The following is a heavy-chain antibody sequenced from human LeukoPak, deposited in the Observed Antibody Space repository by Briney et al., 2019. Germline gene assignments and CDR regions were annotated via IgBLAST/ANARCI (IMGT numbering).Heavy chain of an antibody. CDR3: ARSYYDSSGYYYSFDY. V-gene: IGHV3-48*03. J-gene: IGHJ4*02. CDR2: ISSSGSTI. Sequence: GGSLRLSCSASGFTFSSYEMNWVRQAPGKGLEGVSYISSSGSTIYYADSVKGRFTISRDNAKNSLYLQMNSLRAEDTAVYYCARSYYDSSGYYYSFDYWGQGTLVTVSS. D-gene: IGHD3-22*01. CDR1: GFTFSSYE.